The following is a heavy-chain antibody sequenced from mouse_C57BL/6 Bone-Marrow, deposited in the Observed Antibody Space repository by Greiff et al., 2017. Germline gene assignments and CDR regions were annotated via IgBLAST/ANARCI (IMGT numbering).Heavy chain of an antibody. V-gene: IGHV5-4*01. CDR1: GFTFSSYA. D-gene: IGHD4-1*01. CDR3: ARDRGWDDY. J-gene: IGHJ2*01. CDR2: ISDGGSYT. Sequence: EVQLVESGGGLVKPGGSLKLSCAASGFTFSSYAMSWVRQTPEKRLEWVATISDGGSYTYYPDNVKGRFTISRDNAKNNLYLQMSHLKSEDTAMYYCARDRGWDDYWGQGTTLTVSS.